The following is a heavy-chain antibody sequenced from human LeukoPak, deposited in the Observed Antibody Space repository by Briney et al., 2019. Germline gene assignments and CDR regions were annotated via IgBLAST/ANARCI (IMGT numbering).Heavy chain of an antibody. D-gene: IGHD1-26*01. Sequence: KPSETLSLTCTVSGDSISRYYWGWIRQPPGKGLEWIGSIYYSGSTYYNPSLKSRVTMSVDTSKKQFSLKMSSVTAADTAVYYCARDSGAQSIFDIWGQGTMVTVSS. J-gene: IGHJ3*02. CDR1: GDSISRYY. CDR3: ARDSGAQSIFDI. CDR2: IYYSGST. V-gene: IGHV4-39*07.